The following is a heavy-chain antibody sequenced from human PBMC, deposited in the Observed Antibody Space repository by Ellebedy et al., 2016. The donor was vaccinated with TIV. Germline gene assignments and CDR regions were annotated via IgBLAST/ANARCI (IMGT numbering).Heavy chain of an antibody. CDR2: SSTYNENT. V-gene: IGHV1-18*01. CDR1: GYTFSTYG. J-gene: IGHJ4*02. CDR3: ATYGSGRLDY. D-gene: IGHD3-10*01. Sequence: AASVKVSCKTSGYTFSTYGITWVRQAPGQGLEWVGWSSTYNENTHYAERLQGRVTLTTDKSTATAYMDLRSLTSDDTSVYYCATYGSGRLDYWGQGTLVTVSS.